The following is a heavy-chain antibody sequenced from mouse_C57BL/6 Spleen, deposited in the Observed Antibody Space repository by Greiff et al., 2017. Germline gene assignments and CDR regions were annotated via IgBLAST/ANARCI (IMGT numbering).Heavy chain of an antibody. V-gene: IGHV1-50*01. CDR1: GYTFTSYW. Sequence: QVQLQQPGAELVKPGASVKLSCKASGYTFTSYWMQWVKQRPGQGLEWIGEIDPSDSYTNYNQKFKGKATLTVDTSSSPAYMQRSSLTSEDSAVYYCARRGYSNFFDYWGQGTTLTVSS. D-gene: IGHD2-5*01. CDR3: ARRGYSNFFDY. CDR2: IDPSDSYT. J-gene: IGHJ2*01.